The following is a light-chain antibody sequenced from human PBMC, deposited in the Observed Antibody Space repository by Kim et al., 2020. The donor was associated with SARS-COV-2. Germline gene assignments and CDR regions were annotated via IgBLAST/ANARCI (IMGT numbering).Light chain of an antibody. CDR1: QSVSSCY. V-gene: IGKV3-20*01. Sequence: EIVLTQSPGTLSLSPGERATLSCRASQSVSSCYLAWYQQKPGQAPRLLIYGASSRATGIPDRFSGSGSGTDFTLTISRLEPEDFAVYYCQQYGSSPGTFGQGTKVDIK. J-gene: IGKJ1*01. CDR3: QQYGSSPGT. CDR2: GAS.